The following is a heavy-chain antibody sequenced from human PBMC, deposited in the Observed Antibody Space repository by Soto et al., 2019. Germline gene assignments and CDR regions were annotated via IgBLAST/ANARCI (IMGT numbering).Heavy chain of an antibody. CDR2: IYWDDDK. CDR1: GFSLTTSGVD. D-gene: IGHD3-3*01. J-gene: IGHJ4*02. Sequence: QITLNESGPTVVRPTETLTLTCRFSGFSLTTSGVDVGWIRQSPGKAPEWLALIYWDDDKRYSASLKSRLTITKDTSKNQVVLTVSDLDPTDTATYYCAHRVLRTVFGLVTTTAIFFDFWGPGTPVAVSS. V-gene: IGHV2-5*02. CDR3: AHRVLRTVFGLVTTTAIFFDF.